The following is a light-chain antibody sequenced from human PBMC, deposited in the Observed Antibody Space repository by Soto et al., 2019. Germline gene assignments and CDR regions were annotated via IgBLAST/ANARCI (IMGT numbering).Light chain of an antibody. CDR1: LSVSSN. CDR3: QQRSNWPPIT. Sequence: ETVMTQSPATLSVSPGERATLSCRASLSVSSNLAWYQQKPGRAPRLLIYDTSTRATGIPARFSGSGSGTDFTLTISSLEPEDFAVYYCQQRSNWPPITFGQGTRLEIK. V-gene: IGKV3-11*01. J-gene: IGKJ5*01. CDR2: DTS.